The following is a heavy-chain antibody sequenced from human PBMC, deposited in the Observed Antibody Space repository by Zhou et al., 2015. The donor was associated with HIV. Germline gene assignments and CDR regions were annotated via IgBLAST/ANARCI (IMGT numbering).Heavy chain of an antibody. J-gene: IGHJ2*01. V-gene: IGHV1-18*01. CDR3: ARVTSDSSGYSWYFDL. D-gene: IGHD3-22*01. Sequence: QVQLVQSGAEVKKPGASVKVSCKASGYTFSSYGISWVRQAPGQGLEWMGWISAYNANTHYAQKLQGRVTMTTDTSTSTAYMELSSLRSEDTAVYYCARVTSDSSGYSWYFDLWGRGTLVTVSS. CDR2: ISAYNANT. CDR1: GYTFSSYG.